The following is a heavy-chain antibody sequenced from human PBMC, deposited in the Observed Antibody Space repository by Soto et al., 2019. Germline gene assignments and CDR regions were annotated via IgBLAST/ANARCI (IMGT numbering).Heavy chain of an antibody. Sequence: ASVNGSCNASGYTFTGYYMHWVRQAPGQGLEWMGWINPNSGGTNYAQKFQGWVTMTRDTSISTAYMELSRLRSDDTAVYYCAREYSLHAAFDIWGQGTMVTVSS. CDR1: GYTFTGYY. D-gene: IGHD2-15*01. CDR3: AREYSLHAAFDI. J-gene: IGHJ3*02. V-gene: IGHV1-2*04. CDR2: INPNSGGT.